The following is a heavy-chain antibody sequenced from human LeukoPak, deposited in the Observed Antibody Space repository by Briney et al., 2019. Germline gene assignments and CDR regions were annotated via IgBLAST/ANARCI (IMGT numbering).Heavy chain of an antibody. CDR3: ARGLKYSSSSFDY. J-gene: IGHJ4*02. Sequence: ASVKVSCKASGYTFTGYYIHWVRQAPGQGLEWMGWINPHSGGTNYAQKFQGGVTMTTDTSTSTAYMELRSLRSEDTAVYYCARGLKYSSSSFDYWGQGTLVTVSS. CDR2: INPHSGGT. D-gene: IGHD6-13*01. CDR1: GYTFTGYY. V-gene: IGHV1-2*02.